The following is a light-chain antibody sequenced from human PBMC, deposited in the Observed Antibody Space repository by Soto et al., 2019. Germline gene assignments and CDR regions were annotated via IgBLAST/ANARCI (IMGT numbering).Light chain of an antibody. J-gene: IGKJ4*01. Sequence: DIQMTQSPSTLSSSLGDRVTITCRASQSISSYLAWYQQKPGQAPNLLIYNASSLDSGVPSRFSGSGSGTEFTLTISSLQPDDFATYYCQQYRSYQLTFGEGTKVEIK. CDR3: QQYRSYQLT. CDR2: NAS. CDR1: QSISSY. V-gene: IGKV1-5*03.